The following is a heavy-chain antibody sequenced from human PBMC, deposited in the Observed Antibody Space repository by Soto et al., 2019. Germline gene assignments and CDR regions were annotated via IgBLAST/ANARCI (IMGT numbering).Heavy chain of an antibody. CDR2: MNPNSGNT. J-gene: IGHJ5*02. V-gene: IGHV1-8*01. Sequence: ASVKVSCKASGYTFTSYDINWVRQAPGQGLEWMGWMNPNSGNTGYAQKFQGRVTMTRNTSISTAYMELSSLRSEDTAVYYCARAEVYCGGDCYSRWFDPWGQGTLVTVSS. CDR3: ARAEVYCGGDCYSRWFDP. D-gene: IGHD2-21*02. CDR1: GYTFTSYD.